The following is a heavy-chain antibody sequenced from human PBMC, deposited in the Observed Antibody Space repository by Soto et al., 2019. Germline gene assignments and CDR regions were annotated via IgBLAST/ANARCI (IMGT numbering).Heavy chain of an antibody. V-gene: IGHV4-59*12. CDR1: GGSISGYY. Sequence: PSETLSLTCTVSGGSISGYYWSWIRQPPGKRLEWIGYIHYSGSTYYNPSLKSRVTISVDTSKNQFSLKLSSVTAADTAVYYCARDRHNMVVTARYYGMDVWGQGTTVTVSS. D-gene: IGHD2-21*02. CDR3: ARDRHNMVVTARYYGMDV. J-gene: IGHJ6*02. CDR2: IHYSGST.